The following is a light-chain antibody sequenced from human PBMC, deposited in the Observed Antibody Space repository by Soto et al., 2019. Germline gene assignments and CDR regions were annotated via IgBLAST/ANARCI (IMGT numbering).Light chain of an antibody. J-gene: IGLJ1*01. V-gene: IGLV2-14*01. Sequence: QSALTQPASVSGSPGQSITIFCTGTSSDIGTYKYVSWYQQYSGKAPKLLIYEVNNRPSGVSNRFSGSKSGNSASLTISGLQAEDEADYYCNSMTTSSTPRFVFGTGTKVTVL. CDR3: NSMTTSSTPRFV. CDR2: EVN. CDR1: SSDIGTYKY.